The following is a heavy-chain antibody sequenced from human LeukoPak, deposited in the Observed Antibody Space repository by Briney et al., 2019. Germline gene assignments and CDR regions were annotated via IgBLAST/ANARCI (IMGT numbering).Heavy chain of an antibody. CDR2: INSDGSST. CDR3: AILGRGSNFDY. Sequence: PGGSLRLSCAASGFTFSTYWMHCVRQAPGKGLVWVSRINSDGSSTSYADSVKGRFTISRDNAKNTLYLQMNSLRAEDTAVYYCAILGRGSNFDYWGQGTLVTVSS. D-gene: IGHD3-10*01. V-gene: IGHV3-74*01. J-gene: IGHJ4*02. CDR1: GFTFSTYW.